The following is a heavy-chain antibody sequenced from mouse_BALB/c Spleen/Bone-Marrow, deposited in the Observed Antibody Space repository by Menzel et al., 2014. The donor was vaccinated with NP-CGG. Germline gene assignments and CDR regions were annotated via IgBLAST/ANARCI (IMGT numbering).Heavy chain of an antibody. V-gene: IGHV1-85*01. Sequence: VKVVESGAELVKPGASVKLSCKASGYTFTSYDINWVRQRPEQGLEWIGWIFPGNGSTNYNEKFKGKATLTTDKSSSTAYMQLSRLTSEDSAVYFCARSNSISTATDYWGQGTTLTVSS. J-gene: IGHJ2*01. CDR1: GYTFTSYD. CDR3: ARSNSISTATDY. CDR2: IFPGNGST. D-gene: IGHD1-2*01.